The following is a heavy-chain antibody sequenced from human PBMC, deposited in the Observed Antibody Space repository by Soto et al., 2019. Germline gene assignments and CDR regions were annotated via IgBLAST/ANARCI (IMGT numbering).Heavy chain of an antibody. Sequence: QITLRESGPALVKPTQTLTLTCTFSGFSLTTSGEAVGWIRQPPGKALEWLALIYWNGIERYSPSLKSRLSITKDXSKNXVXLTMANMDPVDTATYYCAHGDPLDFHFWGQGTLVTVSP. CDR1: GFSLTTSGEA. J-gene: IGHJ4*02. CDR2: IYWNGIE. V-gene: IGHV2-5*01. D-gene: IGHD3-10*01. CDR3: AHGDPLDFHF.